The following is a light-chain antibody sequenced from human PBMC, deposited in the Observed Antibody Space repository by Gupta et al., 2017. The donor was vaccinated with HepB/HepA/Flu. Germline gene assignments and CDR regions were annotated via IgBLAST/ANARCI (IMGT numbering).Light chain of an antibody. J-gene: IGLJ2*01. CDR3: ETWDSNTHLV. CDR1: SGHSSYI. Sequence: QPVLTPSSSASASLGSSVSLTSPLSSGHSSYIIAWHQPQAGKAPRYLMKVETTGTYKRRSGVPDRFSGSSSGADRYLIISNLQSDDEAYYYCETWDSNTHLVFGGGTKLTVV. V-gene: IGLV4-60*03. CDR2: VETTGTY.